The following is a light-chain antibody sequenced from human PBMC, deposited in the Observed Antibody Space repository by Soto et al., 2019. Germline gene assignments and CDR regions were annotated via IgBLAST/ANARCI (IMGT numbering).Light chain of an antibody. CDR1: QSVSNK. CDR2: DTS. CDR3: QQYNTWRSIS. Sequence: EIVVTQSPATLSVSPEERVTLSCSASQSVSNKLGWYQHKPGQAPRLLIYDTSTRAAGTPARFTGSGSATDFTLTISSLKSEDFAVYYCQQYNTWRSISFGHGTRLEIK. V-gene: IGKV3-15*01. J-gene: IGKJ5*01.